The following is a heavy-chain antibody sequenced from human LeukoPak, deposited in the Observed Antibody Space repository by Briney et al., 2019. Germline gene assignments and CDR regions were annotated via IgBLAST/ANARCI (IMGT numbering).Heavy chain of an antibody. CDR1: GGSISSGDYY. J-gene: IGHJ5*02. CDR3: ARWGPTLGHWFDP. V-gene: IGHV4-30-4*01. D-gene: IGHD3-16*01. Sequence: SETLSLTCTVSGGSISSGDYYWSWIRQPPGKGLEWIGYIYYSGSTFYNPSLKSRVTISIDTSKNQFSLELSSVTAPDTAVYFCARWGPTLGHWFDPWGQGTLVTVSS. CDR2: IYYSGST.